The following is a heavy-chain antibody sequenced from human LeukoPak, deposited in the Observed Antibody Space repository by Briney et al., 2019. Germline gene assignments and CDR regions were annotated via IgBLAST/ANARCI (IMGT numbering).Heavy chain of an antibody. CDR3: ARSRVLRYFDWLLVVGGDNDAFDI. J-gene: IGHJ3*02. CDR1: GYTFTSYG. V-gene: IGHV1-18*01. Sequence: ASVKVSYKASGYTFTSYGISWVRQAPGQGLEWMGWISAYNGNTNYAQKLQGRVTMTTDTSTSTAYMELRSLRSDDTAVYYCARSRVLRYFDWLLVVGGDNDAFDIWGQGTMVTVSS. D-gene: IGHD3-9*01. CDR2: ISAYNGNT.